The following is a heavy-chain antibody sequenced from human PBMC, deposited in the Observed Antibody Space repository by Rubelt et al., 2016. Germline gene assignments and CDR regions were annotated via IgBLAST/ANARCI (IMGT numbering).Heavy chain of an antibody. Sequence: QVQLQESGPGLVKPSETLSLTCTVSGGSISSYYWSWIRQPPGKGLEWIGYIYYSGGTNYNPSLKSRVTISLDTSKNQFSLKRSSVTAADTAVYYRARGRGYSYGSFNYYMDVWGKGTTVTVSS. J-gene: IGHJ6*03. V-gene: IGHV4-59*01. CDR3: ARGRGYSYGSFNYYMDV. CDR1: GGSISSYY. D-gene: IGHD5-18*01. CDR2: IYYSGGT.